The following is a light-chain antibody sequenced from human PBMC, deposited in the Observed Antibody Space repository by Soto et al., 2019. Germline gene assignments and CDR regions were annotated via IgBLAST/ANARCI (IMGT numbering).Light chain of an antibody. Sequence: EIVLTQSPATLSLSPGERATLSCRASQSVSSSLAWYQQKPGQAPRLLIYDASNRATGIPARFSGSGSGTDFTLTISSLEPEDFAVYYCQQRSNYFGPGTKVDIK. J-gene: IGKJ3*01. CDR1: QSVSSS. CDR3: QQRSNY. V-gene: IGKV3-11*01. CDR2: DAS.